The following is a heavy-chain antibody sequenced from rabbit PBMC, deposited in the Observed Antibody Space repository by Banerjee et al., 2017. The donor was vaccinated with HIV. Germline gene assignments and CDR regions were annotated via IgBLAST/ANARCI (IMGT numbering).Heavy chain of an antibody. Sequence: QLKESGGGLVQPGGSLKLSCKASGFDFSRYYMSWVRQAPGKGLEWIGYIDPVFGGTYYASWVNGRFTLSSHNAQNTLYLQLNSLTAADTATYFCARGVTMTMVTFDFGGPGTLVTVS. J-gene: IGHJ4*01. CDR3: ARGVTMTMVTFDF. V-gene: IGHV1S7*01. CDR1: GFDFSRYY. D-gene: IGHD2-1*01. CDR2: IDPVFGGT.